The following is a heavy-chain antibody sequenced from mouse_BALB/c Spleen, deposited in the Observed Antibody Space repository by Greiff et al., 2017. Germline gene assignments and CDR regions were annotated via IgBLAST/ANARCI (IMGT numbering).Heavy chain of an antibody. V-gene: IGHV1-87*01. J-gene: IGHJ3*01. D-gene: IGHD1-1*01. CDR1: GYTFTSYW. CDR3: ARGPYYYGSSYPWFAY. Sequence: VKLVESGAELARPGASVKLSCKASGYTFTSYWMQWVKQRPGQGLEWIGAIYPGDGDTRYTQKFKSKATLTADKSSSTAYMQLSSLASEDSAVYYCARGPYYYGSSYPWFAYWGQGTLVTVSA. CDR2: IYPGDGDT.